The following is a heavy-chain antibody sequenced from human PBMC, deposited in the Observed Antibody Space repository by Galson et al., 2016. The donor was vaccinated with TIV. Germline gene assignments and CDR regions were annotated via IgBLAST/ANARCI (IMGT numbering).Heavy chain of an antibody. CDR1: GDSISSYY. V-gene: IGHV4-59*01. J-gene: IGHJ5*02. CDR3: ATMYSNGWFEK. D-gene: IGHD3-22*01. CDR2: QHYTGSN. Sequence: LSLTCTVSGDSISSYYWSWIRQPPGKGLEWIGYQHYTGSNNHNPSLKSRVTMSLDTARNQFFLTLTSVTAADTAVYFCATMYSNGWFEKWGRGTLVTVSS.